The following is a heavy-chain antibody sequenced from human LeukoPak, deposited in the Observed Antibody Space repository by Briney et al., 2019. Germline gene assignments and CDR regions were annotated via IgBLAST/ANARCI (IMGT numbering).Heavy chain of an antibody. V-gene: IGHV4-4*07. J-gene: IGHJ5*02. D-gene: IGHD2-2*01. CDR2: VYTSGST. CDR3: ARLVSSWFDP. Sequence: PSETLSLTCTVSGGSISSSYWSWIRQPAGKGLEWIGRVYTSGSTNYNYNPSLKSRLTMSVDTSKNQFSLKLSSVTAADTAVYYCARLVSSWFDPWGQGTLVTVSS. CDR1: GGSISSSY.